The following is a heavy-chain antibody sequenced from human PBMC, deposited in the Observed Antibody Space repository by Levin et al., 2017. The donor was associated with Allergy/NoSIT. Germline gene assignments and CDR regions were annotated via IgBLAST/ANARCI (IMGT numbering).Heavy chain of an antibody. J-gene: IGHJ6*03. CDR2: IEQDGTER. V-gene: IGHV3-7*01. D-gene: IGHD3-10*01. Sequence: GGSLRLSCAASGFTFSSYWMTWVRQAPGKGLEWVANIEQDGTERYYVDSVKGRFTISRDNAKKLLYLQMDSLRAEDTAVYYCARDQAYYDASGSSLQYDYYYYMDVWGKGTTVTVSS. CDR1: GFTFSSYW. CDR3: ARDQAYYDASGSSLQYDYYYYMDV.